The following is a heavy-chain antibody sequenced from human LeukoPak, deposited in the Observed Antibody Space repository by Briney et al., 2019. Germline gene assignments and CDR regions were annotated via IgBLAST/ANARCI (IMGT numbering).Heavy chain of an antibody. J-gene: IGHJ3*02. V-gene: IGHV4-59*13. CDR1: GGSISSYY. CDR2: IYYSGST. CDR3: ARVYDYVWGSYRRVSTYAFDI. D-gene: IGHD3-16*02. Sequence: SETLSLTCTVPGGSISSYYWSWVRQPPGKGLEWIGYIYYSGSTNYNPSLKSRVTISVDTSKNQFSLKLSSVTAADTAVYYCARVYDYVWGSYRRVSTYAFDIWGQGTMVTVSS.